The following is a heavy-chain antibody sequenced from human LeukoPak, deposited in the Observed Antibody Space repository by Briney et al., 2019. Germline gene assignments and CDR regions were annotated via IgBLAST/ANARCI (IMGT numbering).Heavy chain of an antibody. CDR3: TTDRWPTGSYYD. Sequence: PGRSLRLSCAASGFTFDDYAMHWVRQAPGKGLEWVGRIKSKTDGGTTDYAAPVKGRFTISRDDSKNTLYLQMNSLKTEDTAVYYCTTDRWPTGSYYDWGQGTLVTVSS. V-gene: IGHV3-15*01. CDR1: GFTFDDYA. J-gene: IGHJ4*02. CDR2: IKSKTDGGTT. D-gene: IGHD1-26*01.